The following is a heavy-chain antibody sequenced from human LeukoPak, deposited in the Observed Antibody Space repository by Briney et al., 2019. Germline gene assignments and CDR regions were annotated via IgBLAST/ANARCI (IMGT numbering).Heavy chain of an antibody. Sequence: GRSLRLSCAASGFIFNSYSMNWVRQAPGKGLEWVSSISSSSSYIYYADSVKGRFTISRDNAKNSLYLQMNSLRAEDTAVYYCARGNLQYFDYWGQGTLVTVSS. CDR1: GFIFNSYS. CDR3: ARGNLQYFDY. CDR2: ISSSSSYI. D-gene: IGHD3-10*01. J-gene: IGHJ4*02. V-gene: IGHV3-21*01.